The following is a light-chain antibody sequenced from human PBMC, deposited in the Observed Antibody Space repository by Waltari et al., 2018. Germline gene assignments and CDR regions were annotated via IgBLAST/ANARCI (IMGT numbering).Light chain of an antibody. CDR3: QAWDSRTYVV. J-gene: IGLJ2*01. V-gene: IGLV3-1*01. CDR2: QDT. CDR1: HLDAKY. Sequence: SYELTQPHSLSVSPGQTATITCPGDHLDAKYVSWYQQKSGQAPVLVIFQDTRRPSGIPERFSGSSSGNTATLTISGTQTLDEADYYCQAWDSRTYVVFGGGTKVTVL.